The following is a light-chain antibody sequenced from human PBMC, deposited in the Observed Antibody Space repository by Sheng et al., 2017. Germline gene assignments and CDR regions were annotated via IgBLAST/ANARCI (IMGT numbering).Light chain of an antibody. CDR3: QQYFSTPYT. V-gene: IGKV4-1*01. CDR1: QSVLYTSNNKNY. CDR2: WAS. J-gene: IGKJ2*01. Sequence: DIVMTQSPDSLAMSLGERATINCKSSQSVLYTSNNKNYLAWYQQKPGQPPRLLIYWASTRESGVPDRFSGSGSGTDFTLTISSLQAEDVAVYYCQQYFSTPYTFGQGTXLEIK.